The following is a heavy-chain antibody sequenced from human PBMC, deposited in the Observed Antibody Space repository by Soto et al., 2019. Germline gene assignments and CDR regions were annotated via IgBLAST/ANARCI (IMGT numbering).Heavy chain of an antibody. V-gene: IGHV3-53*05. CDR3: ARDGDQFCTNGVCSWDCYYGMDV. J-gene: IGHJ6*02. Sequence: GSLLPAGPAYGLTPSSTYMSWVRQAPESVLGWVSVIYIGVRTYYEDSVKGRFTISRDNSKNTLYLQMNSLRAEDKAVYYCARDGDQFCTNGVCSWDCYYGMDVWGQGTTVTVSS. CDR2: IYIGVRT. CDR1: GLTPSSTY. D-gene: IGHD2-8*01.